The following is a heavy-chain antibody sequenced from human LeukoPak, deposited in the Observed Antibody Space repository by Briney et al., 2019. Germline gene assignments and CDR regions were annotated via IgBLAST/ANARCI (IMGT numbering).Heavy chain of an antibody. J-gene: IGHJ5*02. V-gene: IGHV3-64*01. CDR3: ARGGWFDP. Sequence: GGSLRLSCAASGFIFRTYAMHWDRQAPGKGLEYVSAISSNGDNTYYANSVKGRFTISRDNSKNTLYLQMGSLRAENMAVYYCARGGWFDPWGQGTVVPVSS. CDR1: GFIFRTYA. CDR2: ISSNGDNT.